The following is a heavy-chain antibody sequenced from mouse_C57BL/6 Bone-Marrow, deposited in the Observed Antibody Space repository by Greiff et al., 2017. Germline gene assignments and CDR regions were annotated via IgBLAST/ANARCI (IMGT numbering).Heavy chain of an antibody. CDR1: GYTFTSYW. V-gene: IGHV1-64*01. CDR2: IHPNSGST. Sequence: QVQLQQPGAELVKPGASVKLSCKASGYTFTSYWMHWVKQRPRQGLEWIGMIHPNSGSTNYNEKFKSKATLTVDKSSSTAYMQLSSLTSEDSAVYYCALLRRYAMDYWGQGTSVTVSS. J-gene: IGHJ4*01. CDR3: ALLRRYAMDY. D-gene: IGHD2-1*01.